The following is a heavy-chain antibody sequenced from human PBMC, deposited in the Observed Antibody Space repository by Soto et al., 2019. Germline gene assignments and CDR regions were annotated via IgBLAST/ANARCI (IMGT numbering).Heavy chain of an antibody. V-gene: IGHV4-59*08. Sequence: QVQLQESGPGLVKPSETLSLTCTVSGGSISSYYWSWIRQPPGKGLEWIGYIYYSGSTNYNPSPXRXVXIXXDTAKIQCSLKLSSVTAADTAVYYCARRYGPGFDYWGQGTLVTVSS. J-gene: IGHJ4*02. D-gene: IGHD4-17*01. CDR2: IYYSGST. CDR3: ARRYGPGFDY. CDR1: GGSISSYY.